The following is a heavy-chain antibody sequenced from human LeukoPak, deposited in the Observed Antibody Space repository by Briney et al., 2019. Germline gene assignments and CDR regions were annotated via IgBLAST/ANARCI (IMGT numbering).Heavy chain of an antibody. CDR2: ISHSRST. Sequence: KTSETLSLTCTVSGGSISSGDFYWSWIRQPPGKGLEWLGYISHSRSTYYNPSLKSRVTISRDTSKNQFSLRLNSVTPADTAVYYCAKAGWRAGGTFYEFDPWGQGTMVIVSS. V-gene: IGHV4-30-4*01. J-gene: IGHJ5*02. CDR1: GGSISSGDFY. D-gene: IGHD1/OR15-1a*01. CDR3: AKAGWRAGGTFYEFDP.